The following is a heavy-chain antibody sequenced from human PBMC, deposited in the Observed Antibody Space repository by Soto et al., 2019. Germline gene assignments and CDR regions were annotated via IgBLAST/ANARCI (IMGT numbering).Heavy chain of an antibody. Sequence: ASVKVSCKASGYRFTSYAMHWVRQAPGQRLEWMGWINAGNGNTKYSQKFQGRVTITRDTSASTAYMELSSLRSEDTAVYYCARDRLYYYDSSGYYQYKGYFDYWGQGTLVTVSS. D-gene: IGHD3-22*01. CDR1: GYRFTSYA. V-gene: IGHV1-3*01. CDR3: ARDRLYYYDSSGYYQYKGYFDY. J-gene: IGHJ4*02. CDR2: INAGNGNT.